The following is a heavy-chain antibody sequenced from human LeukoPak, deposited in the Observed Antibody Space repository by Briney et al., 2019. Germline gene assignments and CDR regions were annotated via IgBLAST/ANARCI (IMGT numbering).Heavy chain of an antibody. Sequence: SVKVSCKASGGTFSSYAISWVRQAPGQGLEWMGGIIPIFGTANYAQKFQGRVTITADESTSTAYMELSGLRSEDTAVYYCARDGGLMTTVTTFDYWGQGTLVTVSS. CDR2: IIPIFGTA. J-gene: IGHJ4*02. CDR3: ARDGGLMTTVTTFDY. D-gene: IGHD4-17*01. CDR1: GGTFSSYA. V-gene: IGHV1-69*13.